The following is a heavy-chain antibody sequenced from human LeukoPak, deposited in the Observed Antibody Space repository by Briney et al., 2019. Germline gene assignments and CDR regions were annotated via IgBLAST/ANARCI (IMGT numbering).Heavy chain of an antibody. CDR2: IYQGGRT. CDR1: GDSMNSSNW. D-gene: IGHD5-24*01. Sequence: SGTLSLTCAASGDSMNSSNWWSWVRQSPGKGLEWIGEIYQGGRTNYKSSLKSRVSISVDKSRNQLSLKLTSVTAADTAVYYCARFPIRKRAMDVWGQGTTVTVSS. V-gene: IGHV4-4*02. J-gene: IGHJ6*02. CDR3: ARFPIRKRAMDV.